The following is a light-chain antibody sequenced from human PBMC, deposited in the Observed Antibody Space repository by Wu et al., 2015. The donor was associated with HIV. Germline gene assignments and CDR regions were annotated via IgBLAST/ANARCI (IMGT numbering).Light chain of an antibody. Sequence: EIVMTQSPATLSLSPGERATLSCRGSQSVSSSYLAWYQQKPGQAPRLLIYGASSRATGIPDRFSGSGSGTDFTLTISRLEPEDFAVYYCQQXGSSPFTFGPGTKVDIK. V-gene: IGKV3-20*01. J-gene: IGKJ3*01. CDR1: QSVSSSY. CDR3: QQXGSSPFT. CDR2: GAS.